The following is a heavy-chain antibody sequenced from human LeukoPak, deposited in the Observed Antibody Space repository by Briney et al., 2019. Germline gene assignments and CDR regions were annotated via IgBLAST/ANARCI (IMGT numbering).Heavy chain of an antibody. CDR2: INWNGGST. J-gene: IGHJ5*02. CDR1: GFTFDDYG. D-gene: IGHD3-10*01. V-gene: IGHV3-20*01. CDR3: ARDLGYYGSGENWFDP. Sequence: GGSLRLSCAASGFTFDDYGMSWVRQAPGKGLERVSGINWNGGSTGYADSVKGRFTISRDNAKNSLYLQMNSLRAEDTALYRCARDLGYYGSGENWFDPWGQGTLVTVSS.